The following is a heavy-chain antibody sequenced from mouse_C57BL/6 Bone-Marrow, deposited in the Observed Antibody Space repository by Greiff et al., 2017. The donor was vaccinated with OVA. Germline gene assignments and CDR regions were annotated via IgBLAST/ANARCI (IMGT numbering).Heavy chain of an antibody. V-gene: IGHV1-20*01. CDR1: GYSFTGYF. D-gene: IGHD1-1*01. CDR2: INPYNGDT. J-gene: IGHJ3*01. Sequence: EVQLVESGPELVKPGDSVKISCKASGYSFTGYFMNWVMQSHGKSLEWIGRINPYNGDTFYNQKFKGKATLTVDKSSSTAHMELRSLTSEDSAVYYCARPLLLRSPGFAYWGQGTLVTVSA. CDR3: ARPLLLRSPGFAY.